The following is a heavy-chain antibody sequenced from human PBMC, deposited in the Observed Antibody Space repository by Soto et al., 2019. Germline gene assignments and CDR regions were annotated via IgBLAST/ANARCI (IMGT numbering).Heavy chain of an antibody. Sequence: GASVKVSCKASGYTFTSYGISWVRQAPGQGLEWMGGIIPIIGTANYAQKLQGRVTITTDESTSTAYMELSSLRSEDTAVYYCARAPVLYSGSYYGAFDIWGQGTMVTVSS. CDR1: GYTFTSYG. D-gene: IGHD1-26*01. CDR2: IIPIIGTA. V-gene: IGHV1-69*05. J-gene: IGHJ3*02. CDR3: ARAPVLYSGSYYGAFDI.